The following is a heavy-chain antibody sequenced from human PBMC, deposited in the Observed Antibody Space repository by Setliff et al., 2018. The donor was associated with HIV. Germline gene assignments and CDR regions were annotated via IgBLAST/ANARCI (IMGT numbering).Heavy chain of an antibody. J-gene: IGHJ6*03. Sequence: GASVKVSCKASGYTFTSYGISWVRQAPGQGLEWMGWISADNGNTNYAQKLQGRVTMTTDTSTSTAYMELRSLRSDDTAVYYCARELYVDIVATIDPLGDDYYYYYYMDVWGKGTTVTVSS. D-gene: IGHD5-12*01. V-gene: IGHV1-18*01. CDR2: ISADNGNT. CDR1: GYTFTSYG. CDR3: ARELYVDIVATIDPLGDDYYYYYYMDV.